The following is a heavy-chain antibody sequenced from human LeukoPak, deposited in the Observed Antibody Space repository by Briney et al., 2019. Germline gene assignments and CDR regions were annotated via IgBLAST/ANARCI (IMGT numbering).Heavy chain of an antibody. V-gene: IGHV3-23*01. CDR2: ISGTGSST. CDR1: GFTFNSHA. J-gene: IGHJ4*02. Sequence: GGSLRLSCAASGFTFNSHAMSWVRQAPGKGLEWVSAISGTGSSTYSADSVKGRFTISRDNSKNTLYLQMNSLRADDTAVYYCAAWRGSSWFDYWGQGTLVTVSS. CDR3: AAWRGSSWFDY. D-gene: IGHD6-13*01.